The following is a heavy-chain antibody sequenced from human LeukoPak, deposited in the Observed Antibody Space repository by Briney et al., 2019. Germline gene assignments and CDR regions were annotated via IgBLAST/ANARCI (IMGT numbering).Heavy chain of an antibody. J-gene: IGHJ4*02. Sequence: GGSLRLSCGASGFTFSSYWMSWVRQAPGKGLEWVANIKQDGSEKYYVDSVKGRFTISRDNAKNSLYLQMNSLRAEDTAVYYCARDVYSYNYWGQGTLVTVSS. CDR3: ARDVYSYNY. CDR1: GFTFSSYW. D-gene: IGHD3-16*02. V-gene: IGHV3-7*01. CDR2: IKQDGSEK.